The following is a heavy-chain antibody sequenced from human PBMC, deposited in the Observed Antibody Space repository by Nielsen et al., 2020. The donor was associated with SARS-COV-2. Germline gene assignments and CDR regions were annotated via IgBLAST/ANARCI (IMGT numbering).Heavy chain of an antibody. CDR1: GGSFSGYY. Sequence: GSLRLSCAVYGGSFSGYYWSWIRQPPGKGLEWIGEINHSGSTNYNPSLKSRVTISVDTSKNQFSLKLSSVTAADTAVYYCARLSLGYCSSTSCYGHYYYMDVWGKGTTVTVSS. CDR3: ARLSLGYCSSTSCYGHYYYMDV. D-gene: IGHD2-2*01. J-gene: IGHJ6*03. CDR2: INHSGST. V-gene: IGHV4-34*01.